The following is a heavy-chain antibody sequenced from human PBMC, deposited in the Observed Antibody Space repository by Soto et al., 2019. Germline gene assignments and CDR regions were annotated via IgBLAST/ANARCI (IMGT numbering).Heavy chain of an antibody. CDR3: AREGNWNYEH. J-gene: IGHJ4*02. V-gene: IGHV1-18*04. CDR1: GSTFTSHG. D-gene: IGHD1-7*01. Sequence: ASVKVSCKPSGSTFTSHGISWVRQTPGQGLEWTGWISVNNGKTHYAQKLQGRVTMTAVTSTSTAYMELRSLGSEDTATYYCAREGNWNYEHWGQGTLVTVSS. CDR2: ISVNNGKT.